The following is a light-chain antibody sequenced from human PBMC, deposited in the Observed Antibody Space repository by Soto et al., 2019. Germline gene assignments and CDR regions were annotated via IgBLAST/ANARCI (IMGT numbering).Light chain of an antibody. CDR2: DAS. V-gene: IGKV3-20*01. Sequence: VLTQCPGTLSLSAGERATLSCRASQTVRNNYLAWYQQKPGQAPRLLMYDASSRATGIPDRFSGGVSGTDVTITISRLEQEDVAVYYCQQFSSYTLTFGGGTKVDTK. J-gene: IGKJ4*01. CDR1: QTVRNNY. CDR3: QQFSSYTLT.